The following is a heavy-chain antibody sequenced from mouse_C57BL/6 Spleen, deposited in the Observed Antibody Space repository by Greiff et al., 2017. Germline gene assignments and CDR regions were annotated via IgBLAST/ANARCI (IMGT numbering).Heavy chain of an antibody. Sequence: VQLQQSGAELARPGASVKLSCKASGYTFTSYGISWVKQRTGQGLEWIGEIYPRSGNTYYNEKFKGKATLTADKSSSTAYMELRSLTSEDSAVYFCAREETTVAPRGYFDYWGQGTTLTVSS. V-gene: IGHV1-81*01. CDR2: IYPRSGNT. CDR3: AREETTVAPRGYFDY. D-gene: IGHD1-1*01. J-gene: IGHJ2*01. CDR1: GYTFTSYG.